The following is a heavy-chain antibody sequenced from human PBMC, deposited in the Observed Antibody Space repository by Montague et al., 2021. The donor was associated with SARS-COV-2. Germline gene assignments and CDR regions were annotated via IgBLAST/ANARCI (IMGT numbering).Heavy chain of an antibody. J-gene: IGHJ5*02. CDR1: GVSVKNYY. CDR3: ARHHISTMYGYSWFDP. D-gene: IGHD1-14*01. V-gene: IGHV4-59*02. Sequence: SETLSLTCTVSGVSVKNYYWSWIRQPPGKGLEWFGYVHYSGKTKSNPSLQNPISISLDASKNQFYLSLTSVTSADAAVYYCARHHISTMYGYSWFDPWGRGTLVTVSS. CDR2: VHYSGKT.